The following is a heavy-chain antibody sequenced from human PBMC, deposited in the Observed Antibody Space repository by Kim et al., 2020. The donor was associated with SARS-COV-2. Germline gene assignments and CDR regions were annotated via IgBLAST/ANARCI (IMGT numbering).Heavy chain of an antibody. Sequence: GGSLRLSCAASGFTFSNYDMHWVRQATGKGLEWVSAIGTAGDTYYPGSVKGRFTISRENAKNSLYLQMNSLRDGDTAVYYCARGVQLWSRVYYYYYMDVWGKGTTVTVSS. V-gene: IGHV3-13*01. CDR2: IGTAGDT. CDR3: ARGVQLWSRVYYYYYMDV. CDR1: GFTFSNYD. D-gene: IGHD5-18*01. J-gene: IGHJ6*03.